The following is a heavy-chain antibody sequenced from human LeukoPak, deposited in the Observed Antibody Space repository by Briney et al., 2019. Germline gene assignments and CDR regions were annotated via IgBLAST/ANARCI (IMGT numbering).Heavy chain of an antibody. D-gene: IGHD6-13*01. CDR3: ARGYSSSWYLD. Sequence: GGSLRLSCAGSGFNFSSYSMSWVCQAPWKGLEFVSSISSSSSFIYYADSVKGRFTISRDNAKKSLSLQMNSLRADDTAVYYCARGYSSSWYLDWGQGTLVTVSS. CDR2: ISSSSSFI. J-gene: IGHJ4*02. CDR1: GFNFSSYS. V-gene: IGHV3-21*01.